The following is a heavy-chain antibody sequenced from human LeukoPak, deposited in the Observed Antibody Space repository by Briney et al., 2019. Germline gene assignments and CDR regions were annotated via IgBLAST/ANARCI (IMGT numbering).Heavy chain of an antibody. V-gene: IGHV4-61*08. CDR3: ARGCWEAVAGLDY. CDR1: GGSISSGDYY. Sequence: PSETLSLTCTVSGGSISSGDYYWSWIRQPPGKGLEWIGYIYYSGSTNYNPSLKSRVTISVDTSKNQFSLKLSSVTAADTAVYYCARGCWEAVAGLDYWGQGTLVTVSS. CDR2: IYYSGST. J-gene: IGHJ4*02. D-gene: IGHD6-19*01.